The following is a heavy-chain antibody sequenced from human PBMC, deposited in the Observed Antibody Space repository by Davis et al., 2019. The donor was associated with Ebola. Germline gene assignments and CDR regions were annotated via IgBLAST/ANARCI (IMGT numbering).Heavy chain of an antibody. CDR3: ARAAYCSSTSCYDPSFLDP. J-gene: IGHJ5*02. V-gene: IGHV3-21*01. CDR1: GFTFSSYS. Sequence: PGGSLRLSCAASGFTFSSYSMNWVRQAPGKGLEWVSSISSSSSYIYYADSVKGRFTISRDNAKNSLYLQMNSLRAEDTAVYYCARAAYCSSTSCYDPSFLDPWGQGTLVTVSS. D-gene: IGHD2-2*01. CDR2: ISSSSSYI.